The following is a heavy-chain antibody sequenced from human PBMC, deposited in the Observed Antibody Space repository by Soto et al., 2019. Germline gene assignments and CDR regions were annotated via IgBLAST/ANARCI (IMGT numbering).Heavy chain of an antibody. J-gene: IGHJ3*02. Sequence: GGSLRLSCAASGFTFSSYWMSWVRQAPGKGLEWVANIKQDGSEKYYVDSVKGRFTISRDNAKNSLYLQMNSLRAEDTAVYYCARGFYSSTKNDAFDIWGHGTMVTVSS. V-gene: IGHV3-7*03. D-gene: IGHD6-13*01. CDR3: ARGFYSSTKNDAFDI. CDR2: IKQDGSEK. CDR1: GFTFSSYW.